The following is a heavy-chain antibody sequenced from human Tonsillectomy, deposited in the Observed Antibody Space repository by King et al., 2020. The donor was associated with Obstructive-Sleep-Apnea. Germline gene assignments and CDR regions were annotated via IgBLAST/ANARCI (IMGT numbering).Heavy chain of an antibody. Sequence: VQLQQWGAGLLKPSETLSLTCAVFGGSFSDYYWSWIRQPPGKGLEWIGEINHTGSTNYNPSLKSRVTTSVATSKNQFSLKLNSVTAADTAVYYCARGSGAAAVNWFDPWGQGTLVTVSS. CDR2: INHTGST. CDR1: GGSFSDYY. D-gene: IGHD6-13*01. J-gene: IGHJ5*02. CDR3: ARGSGAAAVNWFDP. V-gene: IGHV4-34*01.